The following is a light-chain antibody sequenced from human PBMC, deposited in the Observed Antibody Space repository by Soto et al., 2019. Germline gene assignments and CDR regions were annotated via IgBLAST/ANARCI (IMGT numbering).Light chain of an antibody. V-gene: IGLV2-14*01. CDR2: DVS. CDR1: SSDVGGYNY. J-gene: IGLJ1*01. CDR3: SSYTSSSSTRV. Sequence: QSALTQPASVSGSPGQSITISCTGTSSDVGGYNYVYWYQQHPGKAPKLMIFDVSNRPSGVSNRFSGSKSGNTASLTISGLQAEDEADYYCSSYTSSSSTRVFGTGTKLTVL.